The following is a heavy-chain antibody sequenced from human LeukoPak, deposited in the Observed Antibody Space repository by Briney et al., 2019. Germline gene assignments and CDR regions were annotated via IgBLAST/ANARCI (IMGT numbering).Heavy chain of an antibody. CDR1: GGSISSSSYY. V-gene: IGHV4-39*01. CDR3: ARFVRSSCFDY. CDR2: IYYSGST. D-gene: IGHD6-13*01. J-gene: IGHJ4*02. Sequence: SETLSLTCTVSGGSISSSSYYWGWLRQPPGKGLEWIGSIYYSGSTYYNPSLKSRVTISVDTSKNQFSLKLSSVTAADTAVYYCARFVRSSCFDYWGQGTLVTVSS.